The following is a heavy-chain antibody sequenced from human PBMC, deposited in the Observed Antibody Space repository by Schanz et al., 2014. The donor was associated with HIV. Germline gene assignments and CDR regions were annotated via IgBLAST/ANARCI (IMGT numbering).Heavy chain of an antibody. V-gene: IGHV1-69*06. Sequence: QVQLVQSGAEGKKPGSSVKVFCRASGGTFSSSAISWVRQAPGQGLEWMGGIIPIFDTTNYAQKFQGRVTITADKSTSTVYMDLSSLRSEDTAVYYCARTYTGDWSTGADWGQGTLVTVSS. CDR2: IIPIFDTT. CDR1: GGTFSSSA. J-gene: IGHJ4*02. CDR3: ARTYTGDWSTGAD. D-gene: IGHD2-21*02.